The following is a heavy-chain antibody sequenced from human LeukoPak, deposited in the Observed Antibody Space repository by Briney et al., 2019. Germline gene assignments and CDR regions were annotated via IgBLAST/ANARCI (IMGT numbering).Heavy chain of an antibody. J-gene: IGHJ4*02. CDR3: AKGVVVAPDVTPFDY. Sequence: GGSLRLSCAASGFTFSSYAMSWVRQAPGKGLEWVSGMSSAGGSTFYADSVKGRFTISRDNSKNTLYLQMNSLRAEDTAVYYCAKGVVVAPDVTPFDYWGQGTLVTVSS. CDR1: GFTFSSYA. V-gene: IGHV3-23*01. D-gene: IGHD2-15*01. CDR2: MSSAGGST.